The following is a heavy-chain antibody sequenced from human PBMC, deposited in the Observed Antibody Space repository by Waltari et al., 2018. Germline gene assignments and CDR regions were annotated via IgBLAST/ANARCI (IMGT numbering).Heavy chain of an antibody. Sequence: QMQLQESGPGLVKPSETLSLTCTVSGGSISSSSYYWGWIRQPPGKGLEWIATIYYNGGTQYNPSLKSRVTISVDTSKNQFSLKLSSVTAADTAIYYCAREARVGASASGGYWGQGALVTVSS. CDR3: AREARVGASASGGY. V-gene: IGHV4-39*07. CDR1: GGSISSSSYY. CDR2: IYYNGGT. D-gene: IGHD1-26*01. J-gene: IGHJ4*02.